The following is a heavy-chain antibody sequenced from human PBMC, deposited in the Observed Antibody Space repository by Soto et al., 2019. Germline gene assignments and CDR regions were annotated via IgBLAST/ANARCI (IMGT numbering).Heavy chain of an antibody. J-gene: IGHJ4*02. CDR3: ARAYRSSSIRGGKQLDD. D-gene: IGHD6-13*01. Sequence: ASVKVSCKASGYTFTSYGISWVRQAPGQGLEWMGWISAYNGNTNYAQKLQGRVTMTTDTSTSTAYMELRSLRSDDTAVYYCARAYRSSSIRGGKQLDDWGQGTLVTVSS. CDR1: GYTFTSYG. V-gene: IGHV1-18*01. CDR2: ISAYNGNT.